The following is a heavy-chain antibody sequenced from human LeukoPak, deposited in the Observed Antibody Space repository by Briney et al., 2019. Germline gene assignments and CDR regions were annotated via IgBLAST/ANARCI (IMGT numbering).Heavy chain of an antibody. CDR3: ARGWTYYYDSSGSGLPAVAFDI. Sequence: SQTLSLTCTVSGGSISSGGYNWSWIRQHPGKGLECIGYIYYSGSTYYNPSLKSRVTISVDTSKNQFSLKLSSVTAADTAVYYCARGWTYYYDSSGSGLPAVAFDIWGQGTMVTVSS. J-gene: IGHJ3*02. D-gene: IGHD3-22*01. V-gene: IGHV4-31*03. CDR2: IYYSGST. CDR1: GGSISSGGYN.